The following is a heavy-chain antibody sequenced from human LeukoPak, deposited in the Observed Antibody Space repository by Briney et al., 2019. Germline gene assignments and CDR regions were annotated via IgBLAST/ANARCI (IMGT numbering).Heavy chain of an antibody. CDR2: IRYDGSNK. D-gene: IGHD3-22*01. Sequence: GGSLRLSCAASGFTFSSYGMHWVRQAPGKGLEWVAFIRYDGSNKYYADSVKGRFTISRDNSKNTLYLQMNSPRAEDTAVYYCANSFTDLTYYYDSSGYSIDYWGQGTLVTVSS. CDR3: ANSFTDLTYYYDSSGYSIDY. CDR1: GFTFSSYG. J-gene: IGHJ4*02. V-gene: IGHV3-30*02.